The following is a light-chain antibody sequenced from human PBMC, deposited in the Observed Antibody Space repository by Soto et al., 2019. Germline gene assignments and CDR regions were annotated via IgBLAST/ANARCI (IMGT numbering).Light chain of an antibody. J-gene: IGKJ1*01. CDR2: AAY. CDR3: QQSYSSPRT. V-gene: IGKV1-39*01. CDR1: QSISTY. Sequence: DIQMTQSPSSLSASVGDRVTITCRASQSISTYLNWYQQKPGKAPKLLIYAAYTLQSGVPSRFSGRGSGTDFTLTIRSLQPEDFATYSCQQSYSSPRTFGQGTKVEIK.